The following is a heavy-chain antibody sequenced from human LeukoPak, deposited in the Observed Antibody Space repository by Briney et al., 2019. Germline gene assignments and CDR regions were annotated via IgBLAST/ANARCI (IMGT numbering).Heavy chain of an antibody. D-gene: IGHD2-2*01. Sequence: SETLSLTCAVYGGSFGGYYWSWIRQPPGKGLEWIGEINHSGSTNYNPSLKSRVTISVDTSKNQFSLKLSSVTAADTAVYYCARGPRQLRYQLLWRAFDIWGQGTMVTVSS. CDR3: ARGPRQLRYQLLWRAFDI. J-gene: IGHJ3*02. CDR1: GGSFGGYY. V-gene: IGHV4-34*01. CDR2: INHSGST.